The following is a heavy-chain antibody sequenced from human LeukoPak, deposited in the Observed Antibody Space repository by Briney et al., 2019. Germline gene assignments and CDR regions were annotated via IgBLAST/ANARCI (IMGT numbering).Heavy chain of an antibody. CDR2: ISWNSGSI. Sequence: GGSLRLSCAASGFTFSGFALHWVRQASGKGLEWVSGISWNSGSIGYADSVKGRFTISRDNAKNSLYLQMNSLRAEDTAVYYCARTYGSGSLDYWGQGTLVTVSS. CDR3: ARTYGSGSLDY. J-gene: IGHJ4*02. CDR1: GFTFSGFA. D-gene: IGHD2-15*01. V-gene: IGHV3-9*01.